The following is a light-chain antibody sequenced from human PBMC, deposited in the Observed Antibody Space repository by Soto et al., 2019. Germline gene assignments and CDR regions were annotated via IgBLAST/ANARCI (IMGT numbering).Light chain of an antibody. CDR2: EVS. CDR3: SSYAGSNNYV. J-gene: IGLJ1*01. Sequence: PPPPSGAPVQSVTTSCTGSSRDVGGYNYVSWYQQHPGKAPKLMIYEVSKRPSGVPDRFSGSKSGNTASLTVSGLQAEDEADYYCSSYAGSNNYVFGTGTKVTV. CDR1: SRDVGGYNY. V-gene: IGLV2-8*01.